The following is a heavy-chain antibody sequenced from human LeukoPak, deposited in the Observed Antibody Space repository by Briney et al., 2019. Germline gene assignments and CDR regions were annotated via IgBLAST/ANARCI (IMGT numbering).Heavy chain of an antibody. CDR2: IYYSGST. Sequence: PSETLSLTCTVSGGSISSYYWSWIRQPPGKGLEWIGYIYYSGSTNYNPSLKSRVTISVDTSKNQFSLKLSSVTAADTAVYYCARSEAERWLQKYYYGMDVWGQGTTVTVSS. D-gene: IGHD5-24*01. CDR1: GGSISSYY. V-gene: IGHV4-59*01. CDR3: ARSEAERWLQKYYYGMDV. J-gene: IGHJ6*02.